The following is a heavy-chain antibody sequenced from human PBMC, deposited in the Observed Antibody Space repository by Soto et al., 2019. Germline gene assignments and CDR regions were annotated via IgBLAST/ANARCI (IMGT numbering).Heavy chain of an antibody. CDR2: IYYSGST. V-gene: IGHV4-59*12. CDR1: GGSISRYY. D-gene: IGHD3-3*01. J-gene: IGHJ5*02. CDR3: ARGGQDFWSGPFDP. Sequence: PSETLSLTCTDSGGSISRYYWSWIRQPPGKGLEWIGYIYYSGSTNYYPSLKSRVTMSVDTSKQEFSLKLSSVTAADTALYYCARGGQDFWSGPFDPWGQGTLVTVSS.